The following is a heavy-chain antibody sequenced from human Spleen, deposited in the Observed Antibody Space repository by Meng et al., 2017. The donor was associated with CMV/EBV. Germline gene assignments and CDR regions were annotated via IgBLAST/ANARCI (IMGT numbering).Heavy chain of an antibody. D-gene: IGHD1-26*01. CDR2: IYYSGST. CDR1: GGSISSSSYS. CDR3: ARELSGSLCLIDF. V-gene: IGHV4-39*02. J-gene: IGHJ4*02. Sequence: SQTLSLTCTVSGGSISSSSYSWGWILQHPGKGLERIGSIYYSGSTYYNPSPKSRVTISVDTSKNQFSLKLSSVTAADTAVYYCARELSGSLCLIDFWGQGTLVTVSS.